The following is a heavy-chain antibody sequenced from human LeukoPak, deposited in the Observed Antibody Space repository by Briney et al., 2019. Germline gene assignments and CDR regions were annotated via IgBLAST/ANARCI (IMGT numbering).Heavy chain of an antibody. CDR3: ARDAGGWFDF. CDR1: GYTFTSYG. CDR2: IIPIFGTA. V-gene: IGHV1-69*13. J-gene: IGHJ4*02. Sequence: ASVKVSCKASGYTFTSYGISWVRQAPGQGLEWMGGIIPIFGTANYAQKFQGRVTITADESTSTAYMELSSLRSEDTAVYYCARDAGGWFDFWGQGTPVTVSS. D-gene: IGHD6-19*01.